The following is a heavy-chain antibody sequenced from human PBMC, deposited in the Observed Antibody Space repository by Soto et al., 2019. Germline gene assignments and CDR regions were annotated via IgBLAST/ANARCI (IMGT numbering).Heavy chain of an antibody. Sequence: GESLKISCKGSGYSFTSYWIGWVRQMPGKGLEWMGIIYPGDSDTRYSPSFQGQVTISADKSISTACLQWSSLKASDTAMYYCARSHYYDSSGKLSNWFDPWGQGTLVTVSS. CDR3: ARSHYYDSSGKLSNWFDP. CDR1: GYSFTSYW. J-gene: IGHJ5*02. CDR2: IYPGDSDT. D-gene: IGHD3-22*01. V-gene: IGHV5-51*01.